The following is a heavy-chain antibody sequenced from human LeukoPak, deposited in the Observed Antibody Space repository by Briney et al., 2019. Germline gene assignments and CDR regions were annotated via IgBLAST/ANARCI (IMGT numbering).Heavy chain of an antibody. Sequence: ASVKVSCKASGYTFTSYGISWVRQAPGQGLEWMGWISAYNGNTNYAQKLQGRVTMTTDTSTSTTYMELRSLTSDDTAVYYCARDRLYGTNLFDPWGQGTLVTVSS. CDR2: ISAYNGNT. CDR1: GYTFTSYG. D-gene: IGHD1-7*01. J-gene: IGHJ5*02. V-gene: IGHV1-18*01. CDR3: ARDRLYGTNLFDP.